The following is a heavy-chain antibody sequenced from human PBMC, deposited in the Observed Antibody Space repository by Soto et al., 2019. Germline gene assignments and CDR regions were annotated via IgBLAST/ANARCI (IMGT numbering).Heavy chain of an antibody. D-gene: IGHD2-2*01. V-gene: IGHV1-69*01. CDR3: ARSQGSSTSLEIYYYYYYGMDV. Sequence: QVQLVQSGAEVKKPGSSVKVSCKASGGTFSSYAISWVRQAPGQGLEWMGGIIPISGTANYAQKFQGRVTITADESTSTAYMELSSRRSEDMAVYYCARSQGSSTSLEIYYYYYYGMDVWGQGTTVTVSS. J-gene: IGHJ6*02. CDR2: IIPISGTA. CDR1: GGTFSSYA.